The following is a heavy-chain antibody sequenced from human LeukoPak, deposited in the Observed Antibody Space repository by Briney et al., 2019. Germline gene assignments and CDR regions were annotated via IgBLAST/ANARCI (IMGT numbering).Heavy chain of an antibody. D-gene: IGHD2-2*01. J-gene: IGHJ3*02. Sequence: GESLKISCKGSGYSFTSYWIGWVRQMPGKGLEWMGIIYPGDSDTRYSPSFQGQVTISADKSISTAYLQWSSLKASDTAMYYCARVVVVPAAPSHYHDAFDIWGQGTMVTVSS. V-gene: IGHV5-51*01. CDR1: GYSFTSYW. CDR2: IYPGDSDT. CDR3: ARVVVVPAAPSHYHDAFDI.